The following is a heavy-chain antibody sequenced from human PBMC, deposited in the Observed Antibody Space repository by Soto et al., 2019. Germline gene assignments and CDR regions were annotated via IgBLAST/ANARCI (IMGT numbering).Heavy chain of an antibody. CDR3: AKELNGKVVGVRYNYFGMDV. CDR2: ISYDGSQK. CDR1: GFTFSRNA. D-gene: IGHD3-10*01. V-gene: IGHV3-30*18. J-gene: IGHJ6*02. Sequence: HPGGSLRLSCAASGFTFSRNAMHWVRQAPGKGLEWVAAISYDGSQKYYAGSVKGRFAISRDNSKNTLYLQMNSLRAEDTAAYYCAKELNGKVVGVRYNYFGMDVWGQGITVTVSS.